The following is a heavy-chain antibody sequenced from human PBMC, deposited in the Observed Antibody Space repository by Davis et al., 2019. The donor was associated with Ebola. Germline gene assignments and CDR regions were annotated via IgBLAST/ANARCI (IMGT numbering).Heavy chain of an antibody. CDR2: INTDGSST. Sequence: GESLKISCAASGFTFSSYWMHWVRQAPGKGLVWVSRINTDGSSTSYADSVKGRFTIFRDNAKNTLYLQMNSLRAEDTALYYCAREDRVVGAMDVWGKGTTVTVSS. CDR1: GFTFSSYW. CDR3: AREDRVVGAMDV. V-gene: IGHV3-74*01. D-gene: IGHD2-15*01. J-gene: IGHJ6*04.